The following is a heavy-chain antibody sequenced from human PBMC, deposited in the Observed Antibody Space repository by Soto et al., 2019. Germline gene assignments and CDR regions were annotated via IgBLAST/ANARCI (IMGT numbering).Heavy chain of an antibody. CDR3: ARHKGGSSWYFDY. J-gene: IGHJ4*02. CDR2: IYYSGST. CDR1: GGSFSGYY. Sequence: SETLSLTCAVYGGSFSGYYWSWIRQPPGKGLEWIGYIYYSGSTNYNPSLKSRVTISVDTSKNQFSLKLSSVTAADTAVYYCARHKGGSSWYFDYWGQGTLVTVSS. V-gene: IGHV4-59*08. D-gene: IGHD6-13*01.